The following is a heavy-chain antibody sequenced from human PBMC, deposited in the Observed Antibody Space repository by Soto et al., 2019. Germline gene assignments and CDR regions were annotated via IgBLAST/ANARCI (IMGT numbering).Heavy chain of an antibody. CDR1: GGSISSGDYY. CDR2: IYYSGST. V-gene: IGHV4-30-4*01. J-gene: IGHJ3*02. Sequence: PSETLSLTCTVSGGSISSGDYYWSWIRQPPGKGLEWIGYIYYSGSTYYNPSLKSRVTISVDTSKNQFSLKLSSVTAADTAVYYCARDPTPYSSSWYFAFDIWGQGTMVTVSS. CDR3: ARDPTPYSSSWYFAFDI. D-gene: IGHD6-13*01.